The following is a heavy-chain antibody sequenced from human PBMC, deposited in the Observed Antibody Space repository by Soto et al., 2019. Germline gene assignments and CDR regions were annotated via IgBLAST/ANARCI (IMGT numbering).Heavy chain of an antibody. CDR3: AEAEKWVTGNMRGY. D-gene: IGHD1-20*01. Sequence: QVQLVQSGAEVKKPGASVKVSCKASGYTFSNYGISWVRQAPGQGLEWMGWISAYNGNTNFAQNFQGRVTMTTDTSTRTAYMELGSLRSDDTAVYYCAEAEKWVTGNMRGYWGQGTLVTVYS. V-gene: IGHV1-18*04. J-gene: IGHJ4*02. CDR1: GYTFSNYG. CDR2: ISAYNGNT.